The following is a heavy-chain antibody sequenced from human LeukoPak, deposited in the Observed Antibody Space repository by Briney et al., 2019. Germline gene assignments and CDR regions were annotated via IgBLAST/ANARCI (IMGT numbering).Heavy chain of an antibody. J-gene: IGHJ4*02. CDR1: GFTFSSYS. CDR3: ARGPPDYYDSSGYPAHFDY. CDR2: ISSSSSYI. V-gene: IGHV3-21*01. D-gene: IGHD3-22*01. Sequence: GGSLRLSCAASGFTFSSYSMNWVRQAPGKGLEWVSSISSSSSYIYYAYSVKGRFTISRDNAKNSLYLQMNSLRAEDTAVYYCARGPPDYYDSSGYPAHFDYWGQGTLVTVSS.